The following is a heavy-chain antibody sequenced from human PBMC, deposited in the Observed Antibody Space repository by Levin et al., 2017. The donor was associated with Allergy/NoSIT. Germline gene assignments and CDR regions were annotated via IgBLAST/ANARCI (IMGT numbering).Heavy chain of an antibody. CDR2: IDWDDDK. V-gene: IGHV2-70*11. CDR3: ARMMAYYSGYYRVDY. J-gene: IGHJ4*02. D-gene: IGHD5-12*01. Sequence: SGPTLVKPTQTLTLTCTFSGFSLNSRGVCVNWIRQPPGKALEWLARIDWDDDKYYNTSLKTRLTISKDTSKNQVVLTMTDMDPMDTATYYCARMMAYYSGYYRVDYWGQGALVTVSS. CDR1: GFSLNSRGVC.